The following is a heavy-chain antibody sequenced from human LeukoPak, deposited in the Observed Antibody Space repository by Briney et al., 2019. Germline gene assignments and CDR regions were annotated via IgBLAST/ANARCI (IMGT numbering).Heavy chain of an antibody. CDR2: ISYDGSNK. Sequence: PGRSLRLSCAASGFTFSSYAMHWVRQAPGKGQEWVAVISYDGSNKYYADSVKGRFTISRDNSKNTLYLQMNSLRAEDTAVYYCAREVPRDGMDVWGQGTTVTVSS. V-gene: IGHV3-30-3*01. J-gene: IGHJ6*02. CDR1: GFTFSSYA. CDR3: AREVPRDGMDV.